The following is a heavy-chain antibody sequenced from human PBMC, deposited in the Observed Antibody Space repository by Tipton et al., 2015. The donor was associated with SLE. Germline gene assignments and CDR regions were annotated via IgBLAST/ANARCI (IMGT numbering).Heavy chain of an antibody. D-gene: IGHD2-15*01. CDR1: GFTFSSYA. J-gene: IGHJ3*02. Sequence: SLRLSCAASGFTFSSYAMSWVRQAPGKGLEWVSAISGSGGSTYYADSVKGRFTISRDNSKNTLYLQMNSLRAEDTAVYYCAKDKRWSSSTPGVAFDIWGQGTMVTVSS. CDR2: ISGSGGST. V-gene: IGHV3-23*01. CDR3: AKDKRWSSSTPGVAFDI.